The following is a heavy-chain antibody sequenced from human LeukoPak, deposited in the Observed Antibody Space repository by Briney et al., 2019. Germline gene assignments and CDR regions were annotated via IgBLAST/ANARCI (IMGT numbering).Heavy chain of an antibody. D-gene: IGHD1-26*01. Sequence: GGSLRLSCSASGFTSSTYGLHWVRQAPGKGLQFVSTISFDGVSTYYADSVKGRFTISRDNSKNTLYLQMTSLRPEDTGIYYCVKDRSNTGTYPWRFDYWGQGTLVTVSS. V-gene: IGHV3-64D*06. J-gene: IGHJ4*02. CDR3: VKDRSNTGTYPWRFDY. CDR2: ISFDGVST. CDR1: GFTSSTYG.